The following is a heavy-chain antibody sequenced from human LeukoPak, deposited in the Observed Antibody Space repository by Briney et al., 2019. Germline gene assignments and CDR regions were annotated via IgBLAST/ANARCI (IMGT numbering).Heavy chain of an antibody. D-gene: IGHD4-17*01. CDR2: VYYSGST. CDR1: GGSISSSSNY. CDR3: ARGRGFMTTVTTHYYYGMDV. V-gene: IGHV4-39*01. J-gene: IGHJ6*02. Sequence: SETLSLTCTVSGGSISSSSNYWGWIRQPPGKGLEWIGSVYYSGSTYYNPSLKSRVTISVDTSKNQFSLKLRSVTAADTAVYYCARGRGFMTTVTTHYYYGMDVWGQGTTVTVSS.